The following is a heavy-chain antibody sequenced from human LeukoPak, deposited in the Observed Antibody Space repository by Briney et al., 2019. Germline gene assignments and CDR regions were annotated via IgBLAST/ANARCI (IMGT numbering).Heavy chain of an antibody. J-gene: IGHJ6*02. CDR2: IIPILGIA. Sequence: ASVKVSCKASGGTFSSYTISWVRQAPGQGLEWMGRIIPILGIANYAQKFQGRVTITADKSTSTAYMELSSLRSEDTAVYYCARDSTMSRGCSSTSCRYYYYYYGMDVWGQGTTVTVSS. CDR3: ARDSTMSRGCSSTSCRYYYYYYGMDV. D-gene: IGHD2-2*01. CDR1: GGTFSSYT. V-gene: IGHV1-69*04.